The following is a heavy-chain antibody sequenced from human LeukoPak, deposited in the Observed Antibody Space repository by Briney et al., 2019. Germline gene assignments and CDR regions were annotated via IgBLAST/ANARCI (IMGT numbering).Heavy chain of an antibody. CDR3: ARLVPGDY. D-gene: IGHD6-6*01. J-gene: IGHJ4*02. CDR2: IYYSGST. CDR1: GGSIRSYY. V-gene: IGHV4-59*08. Sequence: SETLSLTCTVSGGSIRSYYWSWIRQPPGKGLEWIGYIYYSGSTNYTLSLKSRVTISVDTSKNQFSLKLSSVTAADTAVYYCARLVPGDYWGQGTLVTVSS.